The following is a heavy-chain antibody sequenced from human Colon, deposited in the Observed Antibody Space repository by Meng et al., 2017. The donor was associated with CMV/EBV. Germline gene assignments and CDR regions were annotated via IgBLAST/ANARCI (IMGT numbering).Heavy chain of an antibody. CDR1: GYFFTSYY. D-gene: IGHD3-3*01. CDR3: ARVAILSYGFGYPTYYYGMDV. V-gene: IGHV1-8*03. CDR2: MNPNSGNT. Sequence: ASVKVSCKASGYFFTSYYIHWVRQAPGQGLEWMGWMNPNSGNTGYAQKFQGRVTITRNTSISTAYMELSSLRSEDTAVYYCARVAILSYGFGYPTYYYGMDVWGQGTTVTVSS. J-gene: IGHJ6*02.